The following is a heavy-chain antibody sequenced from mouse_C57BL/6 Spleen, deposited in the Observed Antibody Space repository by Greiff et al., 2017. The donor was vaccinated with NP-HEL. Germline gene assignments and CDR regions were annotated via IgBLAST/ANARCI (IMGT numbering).Heavy chain of an antibody. V-gene: IGHV3-1*01. D-gene: IGHD2-10*02. CDR3: ARDRRYGNYDYWYFDV. Sequence: EVQLQQSGPGMVKPSQSLSLTCTVTGYSITSGYDWHWIRHFPGNKLEWMGYISYSGSTNYNPSLKSRISITHDTSKNHFFLKLNSVTTEDTATYYCARDRRYGNYDYWYFDVWGTGTTVTVSS. CDR1: GYSITSGYD. J-gene: IGHJ1*03. CDR2: ISYSGST.